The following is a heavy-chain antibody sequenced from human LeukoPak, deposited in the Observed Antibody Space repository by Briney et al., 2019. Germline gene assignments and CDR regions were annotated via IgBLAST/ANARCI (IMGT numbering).Heavy chain of an antibody. V-gene: IGHV4-4*07. Sequence: SETLSLTCTVSGGSISSYYWSWIRQPPGKGLEWIGRIYTSGSTNYNPSLKSRVTMSVDTSKNQFSLKLSSVTAADTAVYYCARGGRAMYYDAGLNYYFDYWGQGTLVTVSS. CDR3: ARGGRAMYYDAGLNYYFDY. CDR1: GGSISSYY. CDR2: IYTSGST. J-gene: IGHJ4*02. D-gene: IGHD3-22*01.